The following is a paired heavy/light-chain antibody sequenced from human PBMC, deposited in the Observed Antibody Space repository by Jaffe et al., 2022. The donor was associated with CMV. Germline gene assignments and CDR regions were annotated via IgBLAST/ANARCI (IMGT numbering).Heavy chain of an antibody. V-gene: IGHV2-5*02. J-gene: IGHJ4*02. Sequence: QITLKESGPTLVKPTQTLTLTCTFSGFSLSTSGVGVGWIRQPPGKALEWLALIYWDDDKRYSPSLKSRLTITKDTSKNQVVLTMTNMDPVDTATYYCAHSPPVDTAMAASPYFDYWGQGTLVTVSS. CDR3: AHSPPVDTAMAASPYFDY. CDR1: GFSLSTSGVG. CDR2: IYWDDDK. D-gene: IGHD5-18*01.
Light chain of an antibody. V-gene: IGLV3-10*01. J-gene: IGLJ1*01. Sequence: SYELTQPPSVSVSPGQTARITCSGDALPKKYAYWYQQKSGQAPVLVIYEDSKRPSGIPERFSGSSSGTMATLTISGAQVEDEADYYCYSTDSSGNPRSVFGTGTKVTVL. CDR2: EDS. CDR3: YSTDSSGNPRSV. CDR1: ALPKKY.